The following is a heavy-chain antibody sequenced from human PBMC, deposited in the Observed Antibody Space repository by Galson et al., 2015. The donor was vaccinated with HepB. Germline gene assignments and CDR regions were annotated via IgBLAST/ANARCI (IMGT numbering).Heavy chain of an antibody. CDR3: AREGYCSTTSCYQDAFDI. CDR1: GFTFSSYS. D-gene: IGHD2-2*01. CDR2: ISSTSSYI. V-gene: IGHV3-21*01. Sequence: SLRLSCAASGFTFSSYSMHWVRQAPGRGLEWVSSISSTSSYIYYADSVKGRFTISRDNAKNSLYLLMNSLRAEDKAVYYCAREGYCSTTSCYQDAFDIWGQGTILTGSA. J-gene: IGHJ3*02.